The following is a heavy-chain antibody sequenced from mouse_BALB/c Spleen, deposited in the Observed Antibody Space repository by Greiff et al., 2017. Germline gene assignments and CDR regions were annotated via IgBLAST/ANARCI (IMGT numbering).Heavy chain of an antibody. CDR1: GDSITSGY. CDR3: APHYYGSSYTWYFDV. Sequence: VQLQQSGPSLVKPSQTLSLTCSVTGDSITSGYWNWIRKFPGNKLEYMGYISYSGSTYYNPSLKSRISITRDTSKNQYYLQLNSVTTEDTATYYCAPHYYGSSYTWYFDVWGAGTTVTVSS. V-gene: IGHV3-8*02. J-gene: IGHJ1*01. D-gene: IGHD1-1*01. CDR2: ISYSGST.